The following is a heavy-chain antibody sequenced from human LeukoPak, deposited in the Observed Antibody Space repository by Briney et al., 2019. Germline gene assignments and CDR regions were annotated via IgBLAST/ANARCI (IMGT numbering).Heavy chain of an antibody. Sequence: PGGSLRLSCAASGFTFSSYAMSWVRQAPGKGLEWVSAISGSGGSTYYADSVKGRFTISRENAKDSLYLQMNSLRAGDTAVYYCARGRYCSSTSCKRNAFDIWGQGTMVTVSS. CDR3: ARGRYCSSTSCKRNAFDI. CDR1: GFTFSSYA. CDR2: ISGSGGST. D-gene: IGHD2-2*01. J-gene: IGHJ3*02. V-gene: IGHV3-23*01.